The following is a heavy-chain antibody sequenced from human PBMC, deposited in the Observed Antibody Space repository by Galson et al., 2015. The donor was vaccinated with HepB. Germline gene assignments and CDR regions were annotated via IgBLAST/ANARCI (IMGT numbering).Heavy chain of an antibody. D-gene: IGHD3-22*01. J-gene: IGHJ6*02. V-gene: IGHV1-69*01. CDR1: GGTFSNYA. CDR3: ARAYYYDSRGSLYYYGMDV. CDR2: IIPIFGTT. Sequence: CKASGGTFSNYAISWVRQAPGQGLEWMGAIIPIFGTTNYARKFQGRVTITADESTSTAYMELSSLTSEDTAVYYCARAYYYDSRGSLYYYGMDVWGQGTTVTVSS.